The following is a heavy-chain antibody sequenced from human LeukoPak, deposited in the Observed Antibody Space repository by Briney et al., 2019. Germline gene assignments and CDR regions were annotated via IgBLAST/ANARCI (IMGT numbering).Heavy chain of an antibody. V-gene: IGHV4-59*08. Sequence: TSETLSLTCTVSGGSISSYYWSWIRQPPGKGLEWIGYIYYSGSTNYNPSLKSRVTISVDTSKNQFSLKLSSVTAADTAVYYCARMGSSSYAFDIWGQGTMVTASS. J-gene: IGHJ3*02. D-gene: IGHD2-2*01. CDR1: GGSISSYY. CDR2: IYYSGST. CDR3: ARMGSSSYAFDI.